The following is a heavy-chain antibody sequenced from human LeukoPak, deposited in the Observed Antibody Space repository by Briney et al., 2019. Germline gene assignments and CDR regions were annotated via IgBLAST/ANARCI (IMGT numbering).Heavy chain of an antibody. J-gene: IGHJ6*03. V-gene: IGHV1-69*05. Sequence: SVKVSCKASGGTFSSYAISWVRQAPGQGLEWMGGIIPIFGTANYAQKFQGRVTITTDESTSTAYMELSSLRSEDTAVYYCARLGGLRGYSCGVGYYMDVWGKGTTVTVSS. CDR2: IIPIFGTA. D-gene: IGHD5-18*01. CDR3: ARLGGLRGYSCGVGYYMDV. CDR1: GGTFSSYA.